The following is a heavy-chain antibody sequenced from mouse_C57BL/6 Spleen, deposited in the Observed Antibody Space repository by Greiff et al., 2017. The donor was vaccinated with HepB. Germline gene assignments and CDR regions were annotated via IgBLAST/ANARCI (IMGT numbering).Heavy chain of an antibody. CDR3: ARRGLINTERAMDY. D-gene: IGHD1-1*01. J-gene: IGHJ4*01. CDR2: ISSGSSTI. CDR1: GFTFSDYG. Sequence: EVKVEESGGGLVKPGGSLKLSCAASGFTFSDYGMHWVRQAPEKGLEWVAYISSGSSTIYYAATVKGRFTISRDNAKNTLFLQMTSLRSEDTAMYDCARRGLINTERAMDYWGQGTTVTVSS. V-gene: IGHV5-17*01.